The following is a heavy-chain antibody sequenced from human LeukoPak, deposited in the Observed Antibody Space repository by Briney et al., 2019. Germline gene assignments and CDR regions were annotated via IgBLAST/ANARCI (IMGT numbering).Heavy chain of an antibody. CDR3: ARESECYYGSGSYECRWFDP. Sequence: SETLSLTCTVSGGSISTSYYWGWIRQPPGKGLEWIGSIHYSGSTYYNPSLKSRVTISLNTSKNQFSLKLSSVTAADTAVYYCARESECYYGSGSYECRWFDPWGLGTLVTVSS. D-gene: IGHD3-10*01. J-gene: IGHJ5*02. V-gene: IGHV4-39*07. CDR2: IHYSGST. CDR1: GGSISTSYY.